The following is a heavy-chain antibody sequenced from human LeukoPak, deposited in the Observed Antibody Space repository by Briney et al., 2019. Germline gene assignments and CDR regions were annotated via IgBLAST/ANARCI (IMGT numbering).Heavy chain of an antibody. CDR3: ARERGNLYSSSPDY. D-gene: IGHD6-6*01. CDR2: IYHSGST. V-gene: IGHV4-30-2*01. Sequence: SETLSLTCTVSGGSISSGGYYWSWIRQPPGKGLEWIGYIYHSGSTYYNPSLKSRVTISVDRSKNQFSLKLSSVTAADTAVYYCARERGNLYSSSPDYWGQRTLVTVSS. CDR1: GGSISSGGYY. J-gene: IGHJ4*02.